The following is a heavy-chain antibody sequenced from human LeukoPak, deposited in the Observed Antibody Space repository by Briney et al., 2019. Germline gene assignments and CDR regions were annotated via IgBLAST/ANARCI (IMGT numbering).Heavy chain of an antibody. Sequence: ARGSLRLSCAASGFTFDDYAMHWVRQAPGKGLEWVSLISGDGGSTYYADSVKGRFTISRDNSKNSLYLQMNSLRTEDTALCYCAKDISGYSSADYWGQGTLVTVSS. CDR3: AKDISGYSSADY. D-gene: IGHD5-18*01. J-gene: IGHJ4*02. V-gene: IGHV3-43*02. CDR2: ISGDGGST. CDR1: GFTFDDYA.